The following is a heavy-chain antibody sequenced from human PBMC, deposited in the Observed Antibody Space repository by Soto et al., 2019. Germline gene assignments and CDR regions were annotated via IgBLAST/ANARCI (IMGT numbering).Heavy chain of an antibody. V-gene: IGHV4-39*01. Sequence: QLQLQESGPGLVKPSETLSLTCTVSGGSISSSSYYWGWIRQPPGKGLEWIGSIYYSGSTYYNPSLRMRVPISVDTSMYQFSLKLRSVTAADTAVYYCARRFKGTGSNPCYSWGKGSLVTVSS. J-gene: IGHJ4*02. CDR1: GGSISSSSYY. CDR3: ARRFKGTGSNPCYS. D-gene: IGHD2-8*02. CDR2: IYYSGST.